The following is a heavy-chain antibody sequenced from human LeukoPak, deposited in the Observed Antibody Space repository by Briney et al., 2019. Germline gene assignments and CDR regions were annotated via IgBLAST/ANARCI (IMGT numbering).Heavy chain of an antibody. Sequence: PSETLSLTCAVYGGSFSSYYWGWIRQPPGKGLEWIGSIYYSGSTYYNPSLKSRVTISVDTSKNQFSLKLSSVTAADTAVYYCARHRGYSYGYVSLWGQGTLVTVSS. J-gene: IGHJ4*02. V-gene: IGHV4-39*01. CDR1: GGSFSSYY. CDR3: ARHRGYSYGYVSL. D-gene: IGHD5-18*01. CDR2: IYYSGST.